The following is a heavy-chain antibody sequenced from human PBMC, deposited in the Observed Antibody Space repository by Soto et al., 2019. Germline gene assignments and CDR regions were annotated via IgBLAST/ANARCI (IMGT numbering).Heavy chain of an antibody. D-gene: IGHD1-1*01. Sequence: ASVKVSCKASGYTFSDYYIHWVRQAPGQGLEWMGWINPNSGGTKYAPKFQGGVTMTRDTSITTAYMELSRLRSGDTAVYYCAREPATVKPEGVDFWGQGTLVTVSS. J-gene: IGHJ4*02. CDR1: GYTFSDYY. CDR3: AREPATVKPEGVDF. V-gene: IGHV1-2*02. CDR2: INPNSGGT.